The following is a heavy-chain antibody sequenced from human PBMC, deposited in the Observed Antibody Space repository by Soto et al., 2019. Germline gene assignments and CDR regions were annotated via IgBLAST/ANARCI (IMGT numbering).Heavy chain of an antibody. V-gene: IGHV3-74*01. CDR3: ARVGIVGATDWYFDL. Sequence: EVQLVESGGGLVQPGGSLRLSCAASGFTFSSYWMHWVRQAPGKGLVWVSRINSDGSSTSYADSVKGRFTISRDNAKNTLYLQMNSLRAEDTAVYYCARVGIVGATDWYFDLWGRGTLGTVSS. CDR2: INSDGSST. CDR1: GFTFSSYW. D-gene: IGHD1-26*01. J-gene: IGHJ2*01.